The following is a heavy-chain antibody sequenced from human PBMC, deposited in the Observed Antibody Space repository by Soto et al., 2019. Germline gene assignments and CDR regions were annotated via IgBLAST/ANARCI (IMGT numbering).Heavy chain of an antibody. D-gene: IGHD2-15*01. CDR2: IWYDRSNK. J-gene: IGHJ4*02. V-gene: IGHV3-33*01. CDR1: GFTFSSYG. Sequence: GGSLRLSCAASGFTFSSYGMHWVRQAPGKGLEWVAVIWYDRSNKYFADSVKGRFTISRDYSKNTLFLQMNSLRAEDTAVYYCARVMRSGGSCFDYWGQGTLVTVSS. CDR3: ARVMRSGGSCFDY.